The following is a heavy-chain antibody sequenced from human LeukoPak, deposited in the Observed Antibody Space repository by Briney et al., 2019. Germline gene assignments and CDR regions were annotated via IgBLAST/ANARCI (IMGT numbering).Heavy chain of an antibody. V-gene: IGHV4-59*01. J-gene: IGHJ3*02. CDR1: GDSISTYY. Sequence: SETLSLTCTVSGDSISTYYWSWVRQPPGKGLEWIGYIYYSGSTNYNPYLKSRVPISVDTSKNQFSLKLSSVTAADTAVYYCAREWSYPDAFAIWGQGTMVTVSS. CDR3: AREWSYPDAFAI. D-gene: IGHD1-26*01. CDR2: IYYSGST.